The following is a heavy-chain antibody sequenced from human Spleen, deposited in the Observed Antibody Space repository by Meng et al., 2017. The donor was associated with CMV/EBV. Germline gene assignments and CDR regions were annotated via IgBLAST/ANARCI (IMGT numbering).Heavy chain of an antibody. D-gene: IGHD1-7*01. V-gene: IGHV1-8*03. CDR1: GYTFTNYD. CDR3: ARRVIGENYRRGWFDY. J-gene: IGHJ4*02. Sequence: GYTFTNYDINWVRQAPGQGLGWMGWMNPNNGHTGYAQKFQGRLTITGNTSISTAYMELSSLRFEDTAVYYCARRVIGENYRRGWFDYWGQGTLVTVSS. CDR2: MNPNNGHT.